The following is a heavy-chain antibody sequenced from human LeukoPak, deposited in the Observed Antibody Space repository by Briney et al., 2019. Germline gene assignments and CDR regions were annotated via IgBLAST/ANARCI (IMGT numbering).Heavy chain of an antibody. CDR3: AGGGGGYDFDY. V-gene: IGHV4-59*01. J-gene: IGHJ4*02. Sequence: SETLSLTCTVSSGSTSSYYWSWVRQPPGKGLEWIGYIYYSGTTNYNPSLKSRVTISVDTSRNQSSLELSSVTAADTAVYYCAGGGGGYDFDYWGQGTLVTVSS. D-gene: IGHD5-12*01. CDR1: SGSTSSYY. CDR2: IYYSGTT.